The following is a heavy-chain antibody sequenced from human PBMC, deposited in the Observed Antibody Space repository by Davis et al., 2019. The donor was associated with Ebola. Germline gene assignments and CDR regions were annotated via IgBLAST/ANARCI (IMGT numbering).Heavy chain of an antibody. Sequence: MPSETLSLTCTVSSGSISSSSYYWGWIRQPPGKGLEWIGSIYYSGSTYYNPSLKSRVTISVDTSKNQFSLKLSSVTAADTAVYYCATSPSGSSTLDYWGQGTLVTVSS. CDR1: SGSISSSSYY. D-gene: IGHD1-26*01. CDR3: ATSPSGSSTLDY. V-gene: IGHV4-39*01. CDR2: IYYSGST. J-gene: IGHJ4*02.